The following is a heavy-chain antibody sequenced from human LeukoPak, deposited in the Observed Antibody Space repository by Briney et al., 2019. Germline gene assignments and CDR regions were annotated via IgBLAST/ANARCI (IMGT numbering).Heavy chain of an antibody. V-gene: IGHV4-34*01. CDR1: GGSISGYY. J-gene: IGHJ4*02. CDR2: INHSGST. CDR3: ARGRRGSGWYSGVYFDY. D-gene: IGHD6-19*01. Sequence: SETLSLTCTVSGGSISGYYWSWIRQPPGKGLEWIGEINHSGSTNYNPSLKSRVTISVDTSKNQFSLKLSSVTAADTAVYYCARGRRGSGWYSGVYFDYWGQGTLVTVSS.